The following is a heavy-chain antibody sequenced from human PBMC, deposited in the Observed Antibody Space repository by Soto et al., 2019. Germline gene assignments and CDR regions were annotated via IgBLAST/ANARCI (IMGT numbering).Heavy chain of an antibody. D-gene: IGHD3-10*01. Sequence: QVQLVQSGAEVKKPGASVKVSCKASGYTFTSYGISWVRQAPGQGLEWMGWISAYNGNTNYAQKLQGRVTMTTDTSTSTAYMELRSLGSDDTAVYSCARDVGITMVRGVEFDYWGQGTLVTVSS. CDR3: ARDVGITMVRGVEFDY. CDR2: ISAYNGNT. J-gene: IGHJ4*02. CDR1: GYTFTSYG. V-gene: IGHV1-18*01.